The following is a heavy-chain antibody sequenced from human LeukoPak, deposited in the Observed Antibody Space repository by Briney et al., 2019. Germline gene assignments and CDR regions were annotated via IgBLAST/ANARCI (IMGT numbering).Heavy chain of an antibody. CDR3: ARHRRDGYNHYYYYYGMDV. Sequence: PSETLSLTCAVYGGSFSGYYWSWIRQPPGKGLEWIGEINHSGSTNYNPSLKSRVTISVDTSRNQFSLKLSSVTAADTAVYYCARHRRDGYNHYYYYYGMDVWGQGTTVTVSS. D-gene: IGHD5-24*01. CDR2: INHSGST. CDR1: GGSFSGYY. V-gene: IGHV4-34*01. J-gene: IGHJ6*02.